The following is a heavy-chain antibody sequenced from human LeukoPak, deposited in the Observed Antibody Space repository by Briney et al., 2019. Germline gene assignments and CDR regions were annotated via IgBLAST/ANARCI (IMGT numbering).Heavy chain of an antibody. D-gene: IGHD4-17*01. Sequence: PSQTLSLTCTVSGGSISSGCYYWSWIRQPAGKELEWIGRIYTSGSTNYNPSLKSRVTISVDTSKNQFSLKLSSVSAADTAVYYCARGGDRFDYWGQGTLVTVSS. CDR3: ARGGDRFDY. CDR2: IYTSGST. J-gene: IGHJ4*02. CDR1: GGSISSGCYY. V-gene: IGHV4-61*02.